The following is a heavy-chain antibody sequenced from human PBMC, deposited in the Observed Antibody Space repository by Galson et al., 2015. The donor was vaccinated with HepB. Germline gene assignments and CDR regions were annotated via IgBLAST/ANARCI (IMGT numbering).Heavy chain of an antibody. CDR1: AGTFSSYA. D-gene: IGHD3-9*01. Sequence: SVKVSCKASAGTFSSYAICWGRQAPGQGLEWMGGIIPIFGTANYAQKLQGRVTITADESTSTAYMELSNLRSEDTAVYYCARQPILRNFNWPKTAVDAFDIWGKGTMVTVSS. CDR3: ARQPILRNFNWPKTAVDAFDI. V-gene: IGHV1-69*13. CDR2: IIPIFGTA. J-gene: IGHJ3*02.